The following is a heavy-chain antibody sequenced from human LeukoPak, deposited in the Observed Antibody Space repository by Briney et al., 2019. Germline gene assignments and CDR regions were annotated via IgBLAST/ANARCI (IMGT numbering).Heavy chain of an antibody. J-gene: IGHJ5*02. CDR3: ARHRSDTGGKKGVNWFDP. Sequence: KPSETLSLTCSVSGGSINNYYWSWIRQPPGKGLEWLGNIYFSGTTDYNSSLKSRLTISVDTFKNQLSLNLQSVTAADTATYYCARHRSDTGGKKGVNWFDPWGQGTLVIVSS. D-gene: IGHD4-23*01. CDR1: GGSINNYY. V-gene: IGHV4-59*01. CDR2: IYFSGTT.